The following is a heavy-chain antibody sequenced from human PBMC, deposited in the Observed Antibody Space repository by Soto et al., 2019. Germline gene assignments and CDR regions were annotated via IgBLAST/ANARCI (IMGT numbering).Heavy chain of an antibody. V-gene: IGHV2-70*11. D-gene: IGHD3-3*01. Sequence: SGPTLVNPTQTLTLTCTFSGLSRSTSGMCVSWIRQPPGKALEWLARIDWDDDKYYSTSLKTRLTISEDTSKNQVVLTMTNMDPVDTATYYCARTTAVYYDFWSGYYHFAYRGQGTPDTVSA. CDR2: IDWDDDK. CDR1: GLSRSTSGMC. J-gene: IGHJ4*02. CDR3: ARTTAVYYDFWSGYYHFAY.